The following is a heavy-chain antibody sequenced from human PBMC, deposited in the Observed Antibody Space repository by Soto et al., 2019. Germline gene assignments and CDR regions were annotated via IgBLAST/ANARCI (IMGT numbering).Heavy chain of an antibody. CDR1: GFTFSSYG. Sequence: GGSLRLSXVASGFTFSSYGMHWVRQAPGKGLEWVAVISYDGSNKYYADSVKGRFTISRDNSKNTLYLQMNSLRAEDTAVYYCAKDLGLTYYDFWSGDYGMDVWGQGTTVTVSS. CDR3: AKDLGLTYYDFWSGDYGMDV. V-gene: IGHV3-30*18. CDR2: ISYDGSNK. D-gene: IGHD3-3*01. J-gene: IGHJ6*02.